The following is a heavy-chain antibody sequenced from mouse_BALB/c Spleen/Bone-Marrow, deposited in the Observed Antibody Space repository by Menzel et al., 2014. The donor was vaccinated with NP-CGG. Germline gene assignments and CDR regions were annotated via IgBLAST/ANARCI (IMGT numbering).Heavy chain of an antibody. CDR1: GFTFSSYG. Sequence: EVKLVESGGGLVQPGGSLKLSCVASGFTFSSYGMSWVRQTPDKRLELLATINNNGGSTYYPDSAKGQFTISRDNAKNTLYLQMSSLKSEDTAMYYCARVYGWYFDVWGAGTTVTVSS. CDR2: INNNGGST. D-gene: IGHD1-1*01. V-gene: IGHV5-6-3*01. J-gene: IGHJ1*01. CDR3: ARVYGWYFDV.